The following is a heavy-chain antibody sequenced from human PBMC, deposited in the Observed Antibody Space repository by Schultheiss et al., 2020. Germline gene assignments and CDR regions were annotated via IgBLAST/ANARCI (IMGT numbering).Heavy chain of an antibody. CDR3: ARTIAGLGYYYGMDV. CDR2: IDWDDDK. CDR1: GFSLSTSGVG. J-gene: IGHJ6*02. V-gene: IGHV2-70*01. D-gene: IGHD6-13*01. Sequence: SGPTLVKPTQTLTLTCTFSGFSLSTSGVGVGWIRQPPGKALEWLALIDWDDDKYYSTSLKTRLTISKDTSKNQVVLTMTNMDPVDTATYYCARTIAGLGYYYGMDVWGQGTTVTVSS.